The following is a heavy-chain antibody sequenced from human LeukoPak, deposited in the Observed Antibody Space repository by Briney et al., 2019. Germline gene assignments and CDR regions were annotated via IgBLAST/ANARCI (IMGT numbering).Heavy chain of an antibody. CDR2: IYTSGST. CDR1: GGSISSYY. D-gene: IGHD3-22*01. J-gene: IGHJ3*02. V-gene: IGHV4-4*07. Sequence: SETLSLTCTVSGGSISSYYWSWIRQPAGKGLEWIGRIYTSGSTNYNPSLKGRVTMSVDTSKNQFSLKLSSVTAADTAVYYCARDDYYDSSGYYYGAFDIWGQGTMVTVSS. CDR3: ARDDYYDSSGYYYGAFDI.